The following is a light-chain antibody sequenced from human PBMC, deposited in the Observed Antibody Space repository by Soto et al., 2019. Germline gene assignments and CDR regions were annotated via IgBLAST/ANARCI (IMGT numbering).Light chain of an antibody. J-gene: IGKJ2*01. CDR3: MQATHDRPYT. CDR2: KVS. Sequence: DVVMTQTPLSSPVPLGQPASISCRSSQSLEPSDGNTYLNWLHQRPGQPPRLLIYKVSHRFSGVPDRFSGNRAGTEFNPKISRVEAEDVGIYYCMQATHDRPYTFGPGTKLEIK. CDR1: QSLEPSDGNTY. V-gene: IGKV2-24*01.